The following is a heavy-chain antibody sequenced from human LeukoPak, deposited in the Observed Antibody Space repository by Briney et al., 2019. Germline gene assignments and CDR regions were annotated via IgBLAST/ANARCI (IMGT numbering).Heavy chain of an antibody. CDR2: TNHGGSV. Sequence: PSETLSLTCAVNGGSFSGYYWSWIRQSQGKGLEWIGETNHGGSVNYNPSLKSRVTISIETSKNQFSLNLTSITAADTGVYYCARSTGRGPWGQGTLVTVSS. V-gene: IGHV4-34*01. CDR3: ARSTGRGP. D-gene: IGHD3-10*01. J-gene: IGHJ5*02. CDR1: GGSFSGYY.